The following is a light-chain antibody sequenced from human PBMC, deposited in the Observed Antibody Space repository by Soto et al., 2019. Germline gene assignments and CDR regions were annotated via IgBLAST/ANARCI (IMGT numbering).Light chain of an antibody. V-gene: IGKV3-11*01. CDR1: QSVSTY. CDR2: DAS. Sequence: EIVLTQSPATLSVSPGERATLSCRASQSVSTYFAWYQQKPGQAPRLLIYDASNRAADIPARFSGSGSGTDFTLTISSLEPEDFAVYYCQQRRNWPITFGQGTRLEIK. CDR3: QQRRNWPIT. J-gene: IGKJ5*01.